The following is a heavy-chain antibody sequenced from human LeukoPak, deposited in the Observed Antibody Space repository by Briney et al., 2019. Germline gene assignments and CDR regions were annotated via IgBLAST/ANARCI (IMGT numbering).Heavy chain of an antibody. CDR1: EFSVSSNY. Sequence: GGSLRLSCAASEFSVSSNYTCWVRQAPGKGLEWDSLIYTGGTTYYDDSLKGRLTISRDKNKNTLYLQMNSLRAGDTAVYYCARDSGYGSGSFDYWGQGTLVTVSS. CDR2: IYTGGTT. D-gene: IGHD3-10*01. V-gene: IGHV3-53*01. CDR3: ARDSGYGSGSFDY. J-gene: IGHJ4*02.